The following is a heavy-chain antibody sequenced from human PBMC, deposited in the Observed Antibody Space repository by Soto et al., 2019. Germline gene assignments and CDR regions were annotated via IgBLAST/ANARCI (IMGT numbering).Heavy chain of an antibody. V-gene: IGHV3-9*01. J-gene: IGHJ3*02. D-gene: IGHD2-8*02. CDR2: ISWNRGNI. Sequence: EVQLLESGGGLVQPGRSLRLSCAASGFTFDDYAMHWVRQAPGKGLEWVSSISWNRGNIGYADSVKGRFTISRDNAKNSLSLQMISLRPEDTALYYCAKDMETGEVLGNEGIDIWGQGTMVTVSS. CDR1: GFTFDDYA. CDR3: AKDMETGEVLGNEGIDI.